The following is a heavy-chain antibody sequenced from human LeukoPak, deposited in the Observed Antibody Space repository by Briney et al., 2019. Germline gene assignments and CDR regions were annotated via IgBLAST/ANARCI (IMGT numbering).Heavy chain of an antibody. V-gene: IGHV3-23*01. D-gene: IGHD2-2*01. Sequence: GGSLRLSCAASGFTFSSYAMSWVRQAPGKGLEWVSAISGSGGSTYYADSVKGRFTISRDNSKNTLYLQMNSLRAEDTAVYYCAKGDCSSTSCPFDYWAREPWSPSPQ. J-gene: IGHJ4*02. CDR3: AKGDCSSTSCPFDY. CDR1: GFTFSSYA. CDR2: ISGSGGST.